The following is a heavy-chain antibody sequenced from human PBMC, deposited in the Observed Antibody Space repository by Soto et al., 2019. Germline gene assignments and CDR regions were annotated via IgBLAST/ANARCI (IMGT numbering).Heavy chain of an antibody. Sequence: SETLSLTCTVSGGSISSSSYYWGWIRQPPGKGLEWIGSIYYSGSTYYNPSLKSRVTISVDTSKNQFSLKLSSVTAADTAVYYCARSGSYPYYYYGMDVWGQGTTVTVSS. CDR2: IYYSGST. V-gene: IGHV4-39*01. J-gene: IGHJ6*02. D-gene: IGHD3-3*01. CDR1: GGSISSSSYY. CDR3: ARSGSYPYYYYGMDV.